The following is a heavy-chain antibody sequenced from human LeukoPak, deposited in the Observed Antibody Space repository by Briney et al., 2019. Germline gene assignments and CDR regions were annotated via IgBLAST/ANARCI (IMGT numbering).Heavy chain of an antibody. Sequence: GGSLRLSCAASGFTFSSYEMNWVRQTPGKGLQWVANINPDGSEKYYVDSVKGRFTISRDNAKNSLYLQMNSLRAEDTAVYYCARTYAYDATGDRGHWGQGTLVTVSS. V-gene: IGHV3-7*01. D-gene: IGHD3-16*01. CDR2: INPDGSEK. J-gene: IGHJ4*02. CDR3: ARTYAYDATGDRGH. CDR1: GFTFSSYE.